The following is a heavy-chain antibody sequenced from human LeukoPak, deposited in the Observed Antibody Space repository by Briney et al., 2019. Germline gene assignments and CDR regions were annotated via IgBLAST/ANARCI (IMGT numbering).Heavy chain of an antibody. Sequence: ASVKVSCKASGYTFTGYYMHWVRQAPGQGLEWMGWINPNSGGTNCAQKFQGRVTMTRDTSISTAYMELSRLRSDDTAVYYCASLRLDGCGGDCYQFDYWGQGTLVTVSS. CDR1: GYTFTGYY. J-gene: IGHJ4*02. D-gene: IGHD2-21*02. CDR3: ASLRLDGCGGDCYQFDY. V-gene: IGHV1-2*02. CDR2: INPNSGGT.